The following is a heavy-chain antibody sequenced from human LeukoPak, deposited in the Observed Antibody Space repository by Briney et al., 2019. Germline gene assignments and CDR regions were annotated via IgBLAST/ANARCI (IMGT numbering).Heavy chain of an antibody. CDR1: GDSVSRSDSY. CDR2: IYYSGST. V-gene: IGHV4-39*01. J-gene: IGHJ1*01. Sequence: SETLSLTCSVSGDSVSRSDSYWDWIRQPPGKGLDWIGTIYYSGSTYYSPSLKGRVSMYIDPYQNQFSLNLRSVPAADTAVYYCARRRYYDGSGYLEWGQGTLLSVSS. CDR3: ARRRYYDGSGYLE. D-gene: IGHD3-22*01.